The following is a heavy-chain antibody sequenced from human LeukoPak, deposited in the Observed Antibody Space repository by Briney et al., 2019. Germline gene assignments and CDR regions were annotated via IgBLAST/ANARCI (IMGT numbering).Heavy chain of an antibody. CDR3: ARRICSSTSCYTGQFDY. D-gene: IGHD2-2*02. V-gene: IGHV4-38-2*01. J-gene: IGHJ4*02. CDR1: GYSISSGYY. Sequence: SETLSLTCAVSGYSISSGYYWGWIRQPPGKGLEWIGRIYHSGSTYYNPSLKSRVTISVDTSKNQFSLKLSSVTAADTAVYYCARRICSSTSCYTGQFDYWGQGTLVTVSS. CDR2: IYHSGST.